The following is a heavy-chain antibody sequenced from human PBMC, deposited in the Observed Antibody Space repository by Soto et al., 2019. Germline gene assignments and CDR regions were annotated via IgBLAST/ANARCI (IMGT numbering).Heavy chain of an antibody. CDR3: ARGGGWVGEASFDS. CDR1: GYTFTSYT. CDR2: INAGNGRE. J-gene: IGHJ4*02. V-gene: IGHV1-3*01. Sequence: QVQLEQSGAEVKKPGASVKVSCKTSGYTFTSYTLHWVRQAPGQGLEWMGWINAGNGREKYSQRFQDRASLSTDKSAPPAYMKLRTPRSEDTAVYFCARGGGWVGEASFDSWGQGTQVTVSS. D-gene: IGHD3-10*01.